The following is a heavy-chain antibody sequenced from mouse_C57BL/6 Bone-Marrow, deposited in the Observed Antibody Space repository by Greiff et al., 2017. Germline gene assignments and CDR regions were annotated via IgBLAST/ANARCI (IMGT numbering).Heavy chain of an antibody. CDR3: ARGIVLAY. V-gene: IGHV1-50*01. J-gene: IGHJ3*01. Sequence: QVHVKQSGAELVKPGASVKLSCKASGYTFTSYWMQWVKQRPGQGLEWIGEIDPSDSYTNYNQKFKGKATLTADKSSSTAYMQLNSLTSEDSAVYFCARGIVLAYWGQGTLVTVSA. CDR1: GYTFTSYW. CDR2: IDPSDSYT. D-gene: IGHD2-12*01.